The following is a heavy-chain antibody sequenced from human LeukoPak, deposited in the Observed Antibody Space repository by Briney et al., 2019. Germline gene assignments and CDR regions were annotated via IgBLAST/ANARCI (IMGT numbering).Heavy chain of an antibody. CDR3: AKGHRYCTSGNCNSAVDY. D-gene: IGHD2-15*01. V-gene: IGHV3-48*01. CDR1: GFTFSGYS. Sequence: GGSLRLSCAASGFTFSGYSMNWVRQAPGKGLEWVSYINRISNIIDYADSVKGRFTISRDNSKNTLYLQMNSLGAEDTAVYYCAKGHRYCTSGNCNSAVDYWGQGTLVTVSS. CDR2: INRISNII. J-gene: IGHJ4*02.